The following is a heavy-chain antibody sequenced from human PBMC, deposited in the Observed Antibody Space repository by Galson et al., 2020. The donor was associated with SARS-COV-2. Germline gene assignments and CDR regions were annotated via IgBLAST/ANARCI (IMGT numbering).Heavy chain of an antibody. D-gene: IGHD1-26*01. Sequence: SQTLSLTCTVSGGSISNDIYYWTWVRQYPGEGLQWLGYIFYSGTTFYNPSLKSRLDISIDTSRNQFSLKLNSVTAADTAVYYCARDVAATGSSWYFDLWGRGTLVTVSS. CDR1: GGSISNDIYY. V-gene: IGHV4-31*03. CDR3: ARDVAATGSSWYFDL. CDR2: IFYSGTT. J-gene: IGHJ2*01.